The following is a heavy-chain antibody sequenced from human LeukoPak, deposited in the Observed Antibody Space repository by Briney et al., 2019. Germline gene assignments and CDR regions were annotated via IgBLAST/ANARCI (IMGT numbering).Heavy chain of an antibody. J-gene: IGHJ4*02. Sequence: GGSLRLSCAASGFTFSSYGMHWVRQAPGKGLEWVAVIWYDGSNKYYADSVKDRFTISRDNTKNTLYLQMNSPRAEDTAVYYCARGVSNYGDYGRELNYWGQGTLVTVAS. CDR2: IWYDGSNK. V-gene: IGHV3-33*01. D-gene: IGHD4-17*01. CDR1: GFTFSSYG. CDR3: ARGVSNYGDYGRELNY.